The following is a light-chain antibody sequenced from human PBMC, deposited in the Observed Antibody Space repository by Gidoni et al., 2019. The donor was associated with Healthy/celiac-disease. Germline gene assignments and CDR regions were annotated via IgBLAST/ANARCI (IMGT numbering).Light chain of an antibody. CDR3: QQSYSTPLT. Sequence: DIQMTPSPSSLSASVGDRVTITCRASQSISSYLNWYQQKPGKAPKLLIYAASSLQSGVPSRFSGSGSGTDFTLTISSLQPEDFATYYCQQSYSTPLTFXXXTKXEIK. J-gene: IGKJ4*01. CDR2: AAS. CDR1: QSISSY. V-gene: IGKV1-39*01.